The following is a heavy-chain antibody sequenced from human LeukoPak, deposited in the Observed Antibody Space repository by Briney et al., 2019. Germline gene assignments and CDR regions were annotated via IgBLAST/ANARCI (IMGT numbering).Heavy chain of an antibody. Sequence: ASVKVSCKASGYTFTGYYMHWVRQAPGQGLEWMGWINSNSGGTNYAQKFQGRVTMTRDTSISTAYMELSRLRSDDTAVYYCARDHPYSYGSGPGSWFDPWGQGTLVTVSS. CDR1: GYTFTGYY. V-gene: IGHV1-2*02. CDR2: INSNSGGT. J-gene: IGHJ5*02. CDR3: ARDHPYSYGSGPGSWFDP. D-gene: IGHD5-18*01.